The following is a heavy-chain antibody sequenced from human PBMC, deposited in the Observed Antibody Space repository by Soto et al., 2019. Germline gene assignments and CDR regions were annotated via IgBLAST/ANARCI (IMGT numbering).Heavy chain of an antibody. CDR3: ARQAAYSSGWYLDY. CDR1: GGSVSSGSYY. D-gene: IGHD6-19*01. J-gene: IGHJ4*02. Sequence: SETLSLTCTVSGGSVSSGSYYWSWIRQPPGKGLEWIGYIYYSGSTNYNPSLKSRVTISVDTSKNQFSLKLSSVTAADTAVYYCARQAAYSSGWYLDYWGQGTLVTVSS. CDR2: IYYSGST. V-gene: IGHV4-61*01.